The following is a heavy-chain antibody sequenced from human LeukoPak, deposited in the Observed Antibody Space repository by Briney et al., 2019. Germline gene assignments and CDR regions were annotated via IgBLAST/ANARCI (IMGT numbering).Heavy chain of an antibody. V-gene: IGHV1-18*04. CDR1: GYTFTGYY. CDR2: ISAYNGNT. D-gene: IGHD5-24*01. CDR3: ARGHPEMATIPLDY. J-gene: IGHJ4*02. Sequence: ASVKVSCKASGYTFTGYYIHWVRQAPGQGLEWMGWISAYNGNTNYAQKLQGRVTMTTDTSTSTAYMELRSLRSDDTAAYYCARGHPEMATIPLDYWGQGTLVTVSS.